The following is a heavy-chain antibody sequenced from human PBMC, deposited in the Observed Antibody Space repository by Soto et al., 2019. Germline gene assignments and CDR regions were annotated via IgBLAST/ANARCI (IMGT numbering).Heavy chain of an antibody. CDR2: ISAFNDYT. V-gene: IGHV1-18*01. D-gene: IGHD6-13*01. Sequence: ASVKVSCKASGYTFNKYGFNWVRQAPGQGLEWMGRISAFNDYTNLAQKFQGRLTLTTDASTNTAYMELQVLRSDDTAMYYCARGRGVVIPAGTPDAFDVWGQETMVPVSS. CDR1: GYTFNKYG. CDR3: ARGRGVVIPAGTPDAFDV. J-gene: IGHJ3*01.